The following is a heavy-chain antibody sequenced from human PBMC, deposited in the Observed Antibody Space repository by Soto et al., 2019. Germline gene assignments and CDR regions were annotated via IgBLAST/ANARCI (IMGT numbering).Heavy chain of an antibody. V-gene: IGHV4-34*01. CDR3: ARGLRTLDP. J-gene: IGHJ5*02. CDR1: GGSFSGYY. CDR2: INHSGST. Sequence: SETLSLTCAVYGGSFSGYYWSWIRQPPGKGLEWIGEINHSGSTNYNPSLKSRVTISVDTSKNQFSLKLSSVTAADTAVYYCARGLRTLDPWGQGPLVTVSS.